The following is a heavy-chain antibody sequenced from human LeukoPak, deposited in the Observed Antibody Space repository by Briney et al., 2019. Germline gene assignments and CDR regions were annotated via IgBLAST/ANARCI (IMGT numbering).Heavy chain of an antibody. CDR2: IIPIFGTA. V-gene: IGHV1-69*13. D-gene: IGHD3-22*01. CDR1: GGTFSSYA. CDR3: ASNEYYYDSSGPY. J-gene: IGHJ4*02. Sequence: SVKVSCRASGGTFSSYAISWVRQAPGQGLEWMGGIIPIFGTANYAQKFQGRVTITADESTSTAYMELSSLRSEDTAVYYCASNEYYYDSSGPYWGQGTLVTVSS.